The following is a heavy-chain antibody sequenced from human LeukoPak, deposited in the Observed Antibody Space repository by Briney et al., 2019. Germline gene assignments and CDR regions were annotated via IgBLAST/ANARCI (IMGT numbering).Heavy chain of an antibody. D-gene: IGHD4-17*01. J-gene: IGHJ4*02. Sequence: SGPTLVEPTQTLTLTCTFSGFSLRASGVGVGWIRQPPGEALEWLALIYWHGDKRYIPSLETRLTITKDTSKNQVVLTMTNMDPADTATYYCAHRLIQGEFDYGENSFDSWGQGTLVTVSP. V-gene: IGHV2-5*01. CDR3: AHRLIQGEFDYGENSFDS. CDR2: IYWHGDK. CDR1: GFSLRASGVG.